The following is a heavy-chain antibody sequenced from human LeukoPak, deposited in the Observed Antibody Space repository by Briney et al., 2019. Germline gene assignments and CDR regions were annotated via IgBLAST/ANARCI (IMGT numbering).Heavy chain of an antibody. D-gene: IGHD6-13*01. CDR1: GGSIRNSH. CDR2: IYSSGST. CDR3: ARGIEQLIRLAFDF. J-gene: IGHJ4*02. Sequence: PSETLSLTCTVSGGSIRNSHWSWIRQPPGKGLQWIGYIYSSGSTNYNPSLKSRVTISADTSKNQFSLDLSSVTAADTAVYFCARGIEQLIRLAFDFWGQGALVTVSS. V-gene: IGHV4-4*08.